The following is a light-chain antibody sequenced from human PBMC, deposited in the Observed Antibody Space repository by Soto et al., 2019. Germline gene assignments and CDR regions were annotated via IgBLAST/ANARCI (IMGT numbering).Light chain of an antibody. CDR3: QAWDTSTTWGV. V-gene: IGLV3-1*01. J-gene: IGLJ3*02. Sequence: SYELTQPPSVSVSPGQAASITCSGDSLGDRFASWYQQRPDQSPVLVIYQDSKRPSGIPERFSGSNSGKTATLTISGTQAMDEADYYCQAWDTSTTWGVFGGGTKVTVL. CDR2: QDS. CDR1: SLGDRF.